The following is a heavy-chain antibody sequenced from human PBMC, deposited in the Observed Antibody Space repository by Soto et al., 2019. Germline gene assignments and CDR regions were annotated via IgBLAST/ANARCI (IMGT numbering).Heavy chain of an antibody. Sequence: QVQLVQSGAEVKKPGASVKVSCKASGYTFTSYGISWVRQAPGQGLEWMGWISAYNGNTNYAQKLQGRVTMTTETPTSTADMELSSLRSDDTAVYYCARESSSSCHDYWGQGTLVTVSS. CDR1: GYTFTSYG. CDR3: ARESSSSCHDY. CDR2: ISAYNGNT. J-gene: IGHJ4*02. D-gene: IGHD6-13*01. V-gene: IGHV1-18*01.